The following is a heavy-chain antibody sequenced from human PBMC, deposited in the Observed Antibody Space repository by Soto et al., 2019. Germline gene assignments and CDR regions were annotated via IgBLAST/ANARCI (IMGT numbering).Heavy chain of an antibody. Sequence: ASVKVSCKASGGTFSSYAISWVRQAPGQGLEWMGGIIPIFGTANYAQKFQGRVTITADESTSTAYMELSSLRSEDTAVYYCARAGTAAGPYYYYGMDVWGQGTTVTVSS. CDR2: IIPIFGTA. CDR1: GGTFSSYA. V-gene: IGHV1-69*13. J-gene: IGHJ6*02. CDR3: ARAGTAAGPYYYYGMDV. D-gene: IGHD6-13*01.